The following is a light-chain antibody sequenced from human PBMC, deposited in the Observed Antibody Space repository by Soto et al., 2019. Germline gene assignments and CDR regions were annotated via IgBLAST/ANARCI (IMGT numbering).Light chain of an antibody. CDR3: FSHRSGDSHV. Sequence: QSALTQPASVSGSPGQSITISCTGTSSDIGAYNYVSWYQQYPGKAPKLMIYGVTNRPSGVPNRFSGSKTGNTASLPISGIQAEDEADYYCFSHRSGDSHVFGSGTKVTVL. V-gene: IGLV2-14*01. CDR1: SSDIGAYNY. J-gene: IGLJ1*01. CDR2: GVT.